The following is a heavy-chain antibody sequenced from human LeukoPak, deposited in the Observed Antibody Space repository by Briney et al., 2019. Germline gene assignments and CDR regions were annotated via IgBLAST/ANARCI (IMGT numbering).Heavy chain of an antibody. CDR2: INPNSGGT. Sequence: ASVKVSCKASGYTFTGYYMHWVRQAPGQGLEWMGWINPNSGGTNYAQKFQGWVTMTRDTSISTAYMELSRLRSDDTAVYYCARVRVGATRDFDYWGQGTLVTVSS. CDR3: ARVRVGATRDFDY. CDR1: GYTFTGYY. D-gene: IGHD1-26*01. V-gene: IGHV1-2*04. J-gene: IGHJ4*02.